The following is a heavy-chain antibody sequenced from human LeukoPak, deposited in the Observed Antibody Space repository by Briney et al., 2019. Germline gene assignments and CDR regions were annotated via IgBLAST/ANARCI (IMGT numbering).Heavy chain of an antibody. CDR1: GYSFTKYW. CDR2: MYPGDSNT. Sequence: HGESLKISCQGSGYSFTKYWIGWVRQMPGKGLEWMAMMYPGDSNTKYSPSFQGQVTISVDKSISTAYLQWSSLKASDTAMYYCARPQYGASDYWGQGTLVTVSS. CDR3: ARPQYGASDY. D-gene: IGHD4-17*01. J-gene: IGHJ4*02. V-gene: IGHV5-51*01.